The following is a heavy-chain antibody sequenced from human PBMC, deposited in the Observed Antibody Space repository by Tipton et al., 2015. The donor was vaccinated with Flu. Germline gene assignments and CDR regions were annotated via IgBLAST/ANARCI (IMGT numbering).Heavy chain of an antibody. CDR2: IYASGVT. CDR3: ARLKLFALVNHSYYYGLDV. V-gene: IGHV4-4*07. Sequence: LRLSCTVSGGSMSNNFWSWFRQPAEKGLEWIGRIYASGVTNYNPSLKSRVTMSIDTSKNQFSLRLSSVTASDTAVYYCARLKLFALVNHSYYYGLDVWGQGTTVTVS. J-gene: IGHJ6*02. D-gene: IGHD3/OR15-3a*01. CDR1: GGSMSNNF.